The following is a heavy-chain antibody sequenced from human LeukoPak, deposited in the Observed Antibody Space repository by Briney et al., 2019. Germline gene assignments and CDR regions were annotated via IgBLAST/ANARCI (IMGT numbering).Heavy chain of an antibody. CDR1: GFTVSGSY. CDR3: ARGPASNS. V-gene: IGHV3-53*01. J-gene: IGHJ4*02. CDR2: ISNDGNT. Sequence: GGSLRLSCAASGFTVSGSYMSWVLQAPGKGPDWVSVISNDGNTFYAGSVKGRFTISRDNSKNTVYLQINNLRADDTAVYYCARGPASNSWGQGTLVTVSS. D-gene: IGHD2-2*01.